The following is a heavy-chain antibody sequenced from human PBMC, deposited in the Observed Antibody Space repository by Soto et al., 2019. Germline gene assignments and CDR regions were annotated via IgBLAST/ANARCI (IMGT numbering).Heavy chain of an antibody. CDR3: ARVKKLRTVAGIHDCFDP. V-gene: IGHV1-18*04. J-gene: IGHJ5*02. D-gene: IGHD6-19*01. Sequence: QVQLVQSGAEVKKPGASVKVSCKASGYTFTSYGISWVRQAPGQGLEWMGWISAYNGNTNYAQKLQGRVTMTTDTTTSTAYMEMRSMRSDDTAVYYCARVKKLRTVAGIHDCFDPWGQGTLVTVSS. CDR1: GYTFTSYG. CDR2: ISAYNGNT.